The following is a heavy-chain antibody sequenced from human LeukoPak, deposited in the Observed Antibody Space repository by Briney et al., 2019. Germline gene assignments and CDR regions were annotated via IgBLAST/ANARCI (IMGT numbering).Heavy chain of an antibody. CDR1: GYTFTSYG. Sequence: ASVKVSCKASGYTFTSYGISWVRQAPGQGLEWMGWISAYNGNTNYAQKLQGRVTMTTDTSTSTAYVELRSLRSDDTAVYYCARDGYYDFWSGYNDAFDIWGQGTMVTVSS. J-gene: IGHJ3*02. D-gene: IGHD3-3*01. CDR3: ARDGYYDFWSGYNDAFDI. V-gene: IGHV1-18*01. CDR2: ISAYNGNT.